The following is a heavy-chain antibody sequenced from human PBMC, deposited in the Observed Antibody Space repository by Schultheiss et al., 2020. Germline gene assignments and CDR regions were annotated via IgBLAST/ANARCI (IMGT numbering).Heavy chain of an antibody. CDR3: ASRWSTDY. Sequence: ESLKISCAASGFTFSSYWMSWVRQAPGKGLEWVSSISSSSSYIYYADSVKGRFTISRDNAKNSLYLQMNSLRAEDTAVYYCASRWSTDYWGQGTLVTVSS. J-gene: IGHJ4*02. V-gene: IGHV3-21*01. CDR2: ISSSSSYI. CDR1: GFTFSSYW.